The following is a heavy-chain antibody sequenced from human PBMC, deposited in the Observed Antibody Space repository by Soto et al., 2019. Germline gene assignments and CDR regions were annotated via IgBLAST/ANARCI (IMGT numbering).Heavy chain of an antibody. Sequence: SETLSLTCAVSGGSISSGGYYWTWIRQHPGKGLEWIGNIHHSGGTFYNPSLKSRVSISVDTSKNQFSLKLSSVTAADTAVYFCVRGVLSWGQGTLVTVSS. J-gene: IGHJ1*01. CDR1: GGSISSGGYY. D-gene: IGHD3-10*01. V-gene: IGHV4-31*11. CDR2: IHHSGGT. CDR3: VRGVLS.